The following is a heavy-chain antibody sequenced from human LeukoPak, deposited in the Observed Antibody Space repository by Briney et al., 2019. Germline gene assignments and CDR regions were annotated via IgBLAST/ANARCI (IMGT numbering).Heavy chain of an antibody. D-gene: IGHD2/OR15-2a*01. J-gene: IGHJ4*02. CDR2: IWYDGSNK. V-gene: IGHV3-33*08. CDR1: GFTFSSYS. Sequence: PGGSLRLSCAASGFTFSSYSMNWVRQAPGKGLEWVALIWYDGSNKYYADSVKGRLTISRDNSKNTLYLQMNSPRAEDTAVYYCAREGPRGNSQFDYWGQGTLVTVSS. CDR3: AREGPRGNSQFDY.